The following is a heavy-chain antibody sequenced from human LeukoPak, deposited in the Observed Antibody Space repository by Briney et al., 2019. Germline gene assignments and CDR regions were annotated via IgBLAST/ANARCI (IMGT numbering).Heavy chain of an antibody. CDR2: IYSSGDT. J-gene: IGHJ4*02. D-gene: IGHD1-26*01. CDR3: ARDRSMVGWELLVALDY. V-gene: IGHV4-4*07. CDR1: GGSISNYY. Sequence: SETLSLTCTVSGGSISNYYWSWIRQPAGEGLEWIGRIYSSGDTNYNPSLKSRVTMSADASKNQVSLKLNSVTAADTAVYYCARDRSMVGWELLVALDYWGQGTLVTVSS.